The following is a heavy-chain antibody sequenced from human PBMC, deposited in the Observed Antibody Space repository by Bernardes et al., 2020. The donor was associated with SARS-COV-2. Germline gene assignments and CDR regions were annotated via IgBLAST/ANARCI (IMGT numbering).Heavy chain of an antibody. CDR3: AKDFIGRSGLLDF. V-gene: IGHV3-23*01. CDR2: VSGRGDNT. D-gene: IGHD5-12*01. CDR1: GFTFNDYA. J-gene: IGHJ4*02. Sequence: SLIRSCAASGFTFNDYAMSWVRHVPGQGLEWVSAVSGRGDNTYYADSVEGRFTISRDNAKNMVYLQMNSLSAEDTAVYYCAKDFIGRSGLLDFWGQGTLVTVST.